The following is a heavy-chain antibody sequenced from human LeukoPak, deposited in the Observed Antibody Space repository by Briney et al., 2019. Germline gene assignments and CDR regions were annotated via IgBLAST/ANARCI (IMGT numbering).Heavy chain of an antibody. J-gene: IGHJ5*02. Sequence: SETLSLTCAVYGGSFTDYYWSWIRQTPGKGREWIGEVNHSGTTNYNPSLKSRVTISVDTSKNQFSLKVASVTAADTALYYCARAYNGYDYPWGQGTLVTVSS. D-gene: IGHD5-12*01. CDR2: VNHSGTT. CDR1: GGSFTDYY. V-gene: IGHV4-34*01. CDR3: ARAYNGYDYP.